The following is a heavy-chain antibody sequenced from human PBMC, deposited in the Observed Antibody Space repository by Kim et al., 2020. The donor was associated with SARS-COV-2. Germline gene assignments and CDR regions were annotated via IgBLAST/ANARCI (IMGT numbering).Heavy chain of an antibody. CDR3: ARSLGAGPSTIFGVVSIPDAFDI. CDR2: IYYSGST. D-gene: IGHD3-3*01. J-gene: IGHJ3*02. Sequence: SETLSLTCTVSGGSISSSSYYWGWIRQPPGKGLEWIGSIYYSGSTYYNPSLKSRVTISVDTSKNQFSLKLSSVTAADTAVYYCARSLGAGPSTIFGVVSIPDAFDIWGQVTMVTVSS. CDR1: GGSISSSSYY. V-gene: IGHV4-39*01.